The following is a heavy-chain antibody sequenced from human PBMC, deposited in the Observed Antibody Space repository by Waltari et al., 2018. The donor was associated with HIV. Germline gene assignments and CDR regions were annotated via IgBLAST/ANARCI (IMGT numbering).Heavy chain of an antibody. Sequence: EVPLVQYGPEVKKPGATVKLSCPVPVYTFTHYYIPWVREAPGKGLEWMGLVDPEDGETVYAEKFQGRLTISADTSAATVSFELTGLRSDDTAIYYCASLAAAVYFDAWGQGTPLSVSS. J-gene: IGHJ4*02. CDR3: ASLAAAVYFDA. CDR1: VYTFTHYY. D-gene: IGHD6-13*01. CDR2: VDPEDGET. V-gene: IGHV1-69-2*01.